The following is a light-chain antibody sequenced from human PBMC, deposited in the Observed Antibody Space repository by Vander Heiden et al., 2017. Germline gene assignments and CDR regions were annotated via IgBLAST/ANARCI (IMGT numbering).Light chain of an antibody. CDR1: QSISSY. Sequence: IQLTQSPSSLSASVGDRVTITCRASQSISSYLTWYQQKPGKAPKLLIYAASSLQSGIPSRFSGSGSGTDFTLTISRLQPEDFATYYCQQSDSTPPTFGQGTKVEIK. V-gene: IGKV1-39*01. J-gene: IGKJ1*01. CDR3: QQSDSTPPT. CDR2: AAS.